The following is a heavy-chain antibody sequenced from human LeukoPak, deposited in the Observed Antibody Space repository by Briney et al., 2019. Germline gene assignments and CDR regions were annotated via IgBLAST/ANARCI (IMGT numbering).Heavy chain of an antibody. J-gene: IGHJ4*02. D-gene: IGHD4-17*01. V-gene: IGHV3-30*02. CDR2: IRYDETKT. CDR1: GFTFSHYG. CDR3: AKDLAYGDHWGAH. Sequence: GGSLRLSCAASGFTFSHYGMHWVRQAPGKGLEWVAFIRYDETKTFYADSVKGRFTIYKDNSKNTLYLQMYSLRVEDTAVYHCAKDLAYGDHWGAHWGQGSLVTVSS.